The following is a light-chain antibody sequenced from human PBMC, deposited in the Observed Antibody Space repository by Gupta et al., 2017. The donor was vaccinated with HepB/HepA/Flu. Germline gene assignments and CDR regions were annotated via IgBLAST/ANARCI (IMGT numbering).Light chain of an antibody. J-gene: IGLJ2*01. CDR2: EVD. CDR1: SSNIGNKA. CDR3: AAWADRLNVEV. Sequence: QSVLTQPPSVSEAPRHRVTISCSGSSSNIGNKAVNWYQQLPGKAPKLIIYEVDLLPSGVSDRFSGSKSGNSASLAITGLQSEDEADYYCAAWADRLNVEVFGTGTKLTVL. V-gene: IGLV1-36*01.